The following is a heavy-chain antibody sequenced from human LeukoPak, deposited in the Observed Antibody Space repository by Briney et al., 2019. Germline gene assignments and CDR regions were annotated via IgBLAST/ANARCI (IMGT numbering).Heavy chain of an antibody. D-gene: IGHD6-19*01. CDR3: ARQGYSSGWFATGAFDI. CDR1: GYSFTSYW. Sequence: GESLKISCKGSGYSFTSYWIGWVRQMPGKGLEWMGIIYPGDSDTRYSPSFQGQVSISADKSISTAYLHWTSLKASDAAMYYCARQGYSSGWFATGAFDIWGQGTVVTVSS. CDR2: IYPGDSDT. J-gene: IGHJ3*02. V-gene: IGHV5-51*01.